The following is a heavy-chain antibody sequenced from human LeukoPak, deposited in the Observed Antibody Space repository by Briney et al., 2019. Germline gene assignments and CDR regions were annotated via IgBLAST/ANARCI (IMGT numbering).Heavy chain of an antibody. CDR3: ARGPRQTMVRGVKGV. J-gene: IGHJ6*02. CDR1: GFTFSSYA. D-gene: IGHD3-10*01. CDR2: IYSGGST. Sequence: GRSLRLSCAASGFTFSSYAMHWVRQAPGKGLEWVSVIYSGGSTYYADSVKGRFTISRDNSKNTLYLQMNSLRAEDTAVYYCARGPRQTMVRGVKGVWGQGTTVTVSS. V-gene: IGHV3-NL1*01.